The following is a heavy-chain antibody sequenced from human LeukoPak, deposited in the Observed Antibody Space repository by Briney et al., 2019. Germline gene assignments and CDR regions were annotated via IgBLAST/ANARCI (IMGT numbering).Heavy chain of an antibody. V-gene: IGHV3-23*01. D-gene: IGHD7-27*01. Sequence: GGYLRLSCAASGFTFSSYAMSWVRQAPGKGLEWVSAISGSGGSTYYADSVKGRFTISRDNSKNTLYLQMNSLRAEDTAVYYCAKTNWGSDYFGYWGQGTLVTVSS. CDR3: AKTNWGSDYFGY. J-gene: IGHJ4*02. CDR2: ISGSGGST. CDR1: GFTFSSYA.